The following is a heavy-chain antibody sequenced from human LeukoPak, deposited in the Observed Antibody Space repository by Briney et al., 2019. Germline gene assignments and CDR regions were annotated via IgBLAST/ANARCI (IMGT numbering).Heavy chain of an antibody. CDR2: INWNGDRI. D-gene: IGHD3-3*01. J-gene: IGHJ3*02. CDR3: ARSRITIFGAITRGAFDI. Sequence: GGSLRLSCAASGFTFDDYGMNWVRQAPGKGLEWVSGINWNGDRIGYADSVKGRFTISRDSAKNSLYLQMNSLRAEDTALYYCARSRITIFGAITRGAFDIWGQGTMVTVSS. CDR1: GFTFDDYG. V-gene: IGHV3-20*04.